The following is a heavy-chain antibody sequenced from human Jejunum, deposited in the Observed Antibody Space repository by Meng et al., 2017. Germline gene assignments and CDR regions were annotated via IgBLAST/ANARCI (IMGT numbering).Heavy chain of an antibody. CDR1: GFTFSDYW. CDR3: VRDYAGY. D-gene: IGHD3-16*01. J-gene: IGHJ4*02. CDR2: IKGDGSDK. Sequence: GGSLRLSCAASGFTFSDYWMSWVRQVPGKGLEWVANIKGDGSDKKYVDSVKGRFIISRDNAKTSLYLQMNSLRAEDAAVYYCVRDYAGYWGQGTLVTVSS. V-gene: IGHV3-7*01.